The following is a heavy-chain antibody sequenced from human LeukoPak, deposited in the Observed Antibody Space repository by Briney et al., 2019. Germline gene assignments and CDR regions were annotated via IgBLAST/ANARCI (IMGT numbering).Heavy chain of an antibody. V-gene: IGHV4-34*01. CDR3: ARYYYGSGSYYQAPFDP. CDR1: GGSFRGYY. J-gene: IGHJ5*02. CDR2: ISDSGIT. Sequence: SETLSLTCAVYGGSFRGYYWSWIRQPPGKGLEWIGEISDSGITKYNPSLKSRVTISVDTSKNQLSLKLSSVTAADTAVYYCARYYYGSGSYYQAPFDPWGQGTLVTVSS. D-gene: IGHD3-10*01.